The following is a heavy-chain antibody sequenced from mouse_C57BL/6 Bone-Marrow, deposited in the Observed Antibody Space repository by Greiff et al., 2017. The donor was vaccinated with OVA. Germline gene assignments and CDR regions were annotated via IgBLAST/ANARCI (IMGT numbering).Heavy chain of an antibody. D-gene: IGHD2-5*01. Sequence: EVQLQQSGAELFSPGASVQLSCPSSFFNIKDDYIHCLTHRPEHFLEWIGWIDPENGDTEYASKFQGKATITADTSSNTAYLQLSSLTSEATAVYYWTTYINPDYWGQGTTLTVSS. J-gene: IGHJ2*01. V-gene: IGHV14-4*01. CDR3: TTYINPDY. CDR2: IDPENGDT. CDR1: FFNIKDDY.